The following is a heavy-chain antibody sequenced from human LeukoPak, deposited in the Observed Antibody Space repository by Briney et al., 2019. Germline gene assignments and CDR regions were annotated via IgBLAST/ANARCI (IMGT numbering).Heavy chain of an antibody. CDR1: GLTFDDYA. V-gene: IGHV3-9*01. J-gene: IGHJ4*02. D-gene: IGHD5-18*01. Sequence: GGSLRLSCAASGLTFDDYAMHWVRQAPGKGLEWVSGISWNSDIISYADSVKGRFTISRDNAKNSLYLQMNSLRAEDTALYYCAKGGTAMLSYFDYWGQGTPVTVSS. CDR2: ISWNSDII. CDR3: AKGGTAMLSYFDY.